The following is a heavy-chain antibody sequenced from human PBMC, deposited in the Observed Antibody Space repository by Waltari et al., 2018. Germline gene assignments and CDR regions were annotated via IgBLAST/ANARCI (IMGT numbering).Heavy chain of an antibody. J-gene: IGHJ4*02. V-gene: IGHV1-8*03. CDR3: ARRGWYGGDDD. Sequence: QVQLVQSGAEVKKPGASVKVSCKASGYTFTSYDINWVRQATGQGLEWMGWMNPNSGNTGYEKKIQGRVNITRKTYISTAYMERSSLRSEDTAVYYWARRGWYGGDDDWGQGTLVTVSS. CDR2: MNPNSGNT. CDR1: GYTFTSYD. D-gene: IGHD6-19*01.